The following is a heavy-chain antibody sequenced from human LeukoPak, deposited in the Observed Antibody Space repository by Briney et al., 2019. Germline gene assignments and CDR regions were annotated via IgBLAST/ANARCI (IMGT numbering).Heavy chain of an antibody. J-gene: IGHJ4*02. Sequence: SEALSLTCTVSGGSISSSSYYWGWIRQPPGKGLEWIGSIYYSGSTYYNPSLKSRVTISVDTSKNQFSLKLSSVTAADTAVYYSAKRHYDSSGYCRFDYWGQGTLVTVSS. V-gene: IGHV4-39*07. CDR2: IYYSGST. CDR1: GGSISSSSYY. CDR3: AKRHYDSSGYCRFDY. D-gene: IGHD3-22*01.